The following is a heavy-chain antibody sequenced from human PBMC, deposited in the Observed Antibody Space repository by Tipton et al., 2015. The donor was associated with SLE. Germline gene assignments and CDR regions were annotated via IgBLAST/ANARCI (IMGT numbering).Heavy chain of an antibody. D-gene: IGHD6-19*01. CDR1: GGTFSSYA. V-gene: IGHV1-18*01. CDR2: ISAYNGNT. CDR3: ARMRSSGWYQGFDY. J-gene: IGHJ4*02. Sequence: QSGPEVKKPGSSVKVSCKASGGTFSSYAISWVRQAPGQGLEWMGWISAYNGNTNYAQKLQGRVTMTTDTSTSTAYMELRSLRSDDTAVYYCARMRSSGWYQGFDYWGQGTLVTVSS.